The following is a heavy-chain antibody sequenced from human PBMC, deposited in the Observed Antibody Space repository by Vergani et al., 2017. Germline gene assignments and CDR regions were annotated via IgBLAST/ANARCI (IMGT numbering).Heavy chain of an antibody. CDR3: ARYRTHYGDYYYYGMDV. J-gene: IGHJ6*02. V-gene: IGHV1-69*11. Sequence: QVQLVQSGAEVKKPGSSVKVSCKASGGTFSSYAISWVRQAPGQGLEWMGGIIPSLGTANYAQKFQGRVTITADESTSTAYMELSSLRSEDTAVYYCARYRTHYGDYYYYGMDVWGQGTTVTVSS. CDR1: GGTFSSYA. D-gene: IGHD4-17*01. CDR2: IIPSLGTA.